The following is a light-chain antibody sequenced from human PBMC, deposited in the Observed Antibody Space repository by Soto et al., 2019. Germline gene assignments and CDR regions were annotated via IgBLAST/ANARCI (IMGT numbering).Light chain of an antibody. V-gene: IGKV3-20*01. Sequence: EIVLTQSPGTLSLSPGERATLSCRASQSVSSSYLGWYKHKPGQAPRLLIYGASSRATVIPDRFSGGGSGTDFTPTISTLEPEDFAVYYCQQYSSSSGLTFGGGTKVEIK. CDR3: QQYSSSSGLT. CDR2: GAS. CDR1: QSVSSSY. J-gene: IGKJ4*01.